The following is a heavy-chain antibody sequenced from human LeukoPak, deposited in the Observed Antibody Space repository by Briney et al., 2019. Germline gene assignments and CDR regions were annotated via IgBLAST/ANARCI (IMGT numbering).Heavy chain of an antibody. Sequence: SVKVSCKASGGTFSSYAISWVRQAPGQGLEWMGRIIPIFGRANYAQKFHGRVTITTDESTSTAYMELSSLRSEDTAVYYCASRRTHDSSGYTSEDAFDIWGQGTMVTVSS. J-gene: IGHJ3*02. V-gene: IGHV1-69*05. CDR3: ASRRTHDSSGYTSEDAFDI. CDR1: GGTFSSYA. CDR2: IIPIFGRA. D-gene: IGHD3-22*01.